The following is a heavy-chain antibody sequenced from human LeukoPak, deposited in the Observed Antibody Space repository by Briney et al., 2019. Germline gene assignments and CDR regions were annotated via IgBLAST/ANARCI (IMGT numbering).Heavy chain of an antibody. J-gene: IGHJ3*02. D-gene: IGHD3-10*01. Sequence: GASVKPSCKPSGYTFTRYYMHWVRQAPGQGLEWMGWINPNSGGPKYAQKLHGRVTMTTDTSTSTAYMELRSLRSGDTAVYYCASWLRGVIGAFDIWGQGTMVTVSS. V-gene: IGHV1-2*02. CDR1: GYTFTRYY. CDR2: INPNSGGP. CDR3: ASWLRGVIGAFDI.